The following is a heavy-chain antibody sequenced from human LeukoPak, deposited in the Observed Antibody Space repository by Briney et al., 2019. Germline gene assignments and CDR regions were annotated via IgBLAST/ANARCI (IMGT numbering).Heavy chain of an antibody. J-gene: IGHJ4*02. CDR2: FDPEDGET. Sequence: ASVKVSCKVSGYTLTELSMHWVRQAHGNGIEWMGGFDPEDGETIYAQKFQGRVTMTEDTSTDTAYMELSSLRSEDTAVYYCATGEAYSSSWSLDYWGQGTLVTVSS. CDR1: GYTLTELS. CDR3: ATGEAYSSSWSLDY. D-gene: IGHD6-13*01. V-gene: IGHV1-24*01.